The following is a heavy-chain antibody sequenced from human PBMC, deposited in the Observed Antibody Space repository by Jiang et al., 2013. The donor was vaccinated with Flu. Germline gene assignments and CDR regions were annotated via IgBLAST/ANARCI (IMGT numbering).Heavy chain of an antibody. CDR1: GFTFSSYA. CDR2: ISYDGSNK. CDR3: ARGEQWLVLPLFDY. D-gene: IGHD6-19*01. V-gene: IGHV3-30-3*01. J-gene: IGHJ4*02. Sequence: GVVQPGRSLRLSCAASGFTFSSYAMHWVRQAPGKGLEWVAVISYDGSNKYYADSVKGRFTISRDNSKNTLYLQMNSLRAEDTAVYYCARGEQWLVLPLFDYWGQGTLVTVSS.